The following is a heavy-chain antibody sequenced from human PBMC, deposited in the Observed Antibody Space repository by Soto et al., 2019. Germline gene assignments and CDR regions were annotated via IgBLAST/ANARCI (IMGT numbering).Heavy chain of an antibody. CDR1: GGTFSSYA. CDR3: ARGGGIAAAGTVYYYGMDV. Sequence: QVQLVQSGAEVKKLGSSVKVSCKASGGTFSSYAISWVRQAPGQGLEWMGGIIPIFGTANYAQKFQGRVTITADESTSTAYMELSSLRSEDTAVYYCARGGGIAAAGTVYYYGMDVWGQGTTVTVSS. J-gene: IGHJ6*02. V-gene: IGHV1-69*01. CDR2: IIPIFGTA. D-gene: IGHD6-13*01.